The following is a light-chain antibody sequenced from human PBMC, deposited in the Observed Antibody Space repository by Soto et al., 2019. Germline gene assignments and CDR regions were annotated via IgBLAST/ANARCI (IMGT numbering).Light chain of an antibody. J-gene: IGKJ1*01. Sequence: EIVLTQSPGTLSLSPGERATLSCMASQTITSNYLAWYQQKPGQAPRLLIYAASNRATGIPDRFSGSGSGTEFTLTISGLEPEDFAVYYCQQYDSSLWTFGQGTEVEIK. CDR1: QTITSNY. V-gene: IGKV3-20*01. CDR3: QQYDSSLWT. CDR2: AAS.